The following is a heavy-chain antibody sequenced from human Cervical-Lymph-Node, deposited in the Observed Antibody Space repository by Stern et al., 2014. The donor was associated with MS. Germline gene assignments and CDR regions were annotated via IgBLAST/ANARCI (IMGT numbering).Heavy chain of an antibody. V-gene: IGHV1-18*04. CDR1: SYTFSSYG. CDR2: ISGYDGDT. J-gene: IGHJ6*02. Sequence: VQLVESGADVKKPGASVKVSCKASSYTFSSYGIAWVRQAPGQGLEWMGWISGYDGDTNYAPKLKGRVTLATDPSTRTAYMEIRSLRFDDTAVYYCARAYFDSYGLDVWGQGTTVTVSS. CDR3: ARAYFDSYGLDV. D-gene: IGHD3-9*01.